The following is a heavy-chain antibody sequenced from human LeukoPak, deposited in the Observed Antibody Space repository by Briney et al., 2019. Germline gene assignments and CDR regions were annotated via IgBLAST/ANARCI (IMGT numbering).Heavy chain of an antibody. CDR1: GFTFDDYA. Sequence: GGSLRLSCAASGFTFDDYAMHWVRQAPGEGLEWVSGISWNSGSIGYADSVKGRFTISRDNAKNSLYLQMNSLRADDSAVYYCARSSNGVYIQWGQGTLVTVSS. V-gene: IGHV3-9*01. J-gene: IGHJ4*02. D-gene: IGHD2-8*01. CDR3: ARSSNGVYIQ. CDR2: ISWNSGSI.